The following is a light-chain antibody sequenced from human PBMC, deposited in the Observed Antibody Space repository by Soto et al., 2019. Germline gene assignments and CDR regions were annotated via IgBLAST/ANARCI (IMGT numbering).Light chain of an antibody. CDR3: QQANSFPFT. J-gene: IGKJ3*01. V-gene: IGKV1-12*02. CDR2: AAS. Sequence: DIQMTQSPSSVSASIGDRVTITCRASQIIGSWLAWYQQRPGKAPTLLIYAASRLQTGVPSRFSGSGSGSDFTLTITRLQAEDSATYYCQQANSFPFTFGPGTKVAIK. CDR1: QIIGSW.